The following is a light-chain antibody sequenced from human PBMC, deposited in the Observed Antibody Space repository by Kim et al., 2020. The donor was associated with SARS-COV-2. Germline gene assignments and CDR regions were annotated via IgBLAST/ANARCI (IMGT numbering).Light chain of an antibody. V-gene: IGLV1-44*01. CDR2: YNN. J-gene: IGLJ3*02. CDR1: SSNIGSKS. CDR3: AAWDDSLNGWV. Sequence: QSVLTQPPSASGTPGQRVTISCSGSSSNIGSKSVNWYQQLPGTAPKLLIYYNNQRPSGVPDRFSGSKSGTSASLAISGLQSEDEADYYCAAWDDSLNGWVFGGGTQLTVL.